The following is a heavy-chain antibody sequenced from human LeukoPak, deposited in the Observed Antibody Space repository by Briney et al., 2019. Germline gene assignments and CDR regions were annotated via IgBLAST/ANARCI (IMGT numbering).Heavy chain of an antibody. Sequence: SETLSLTCTVSGASFSSTNYYWGWIRQPPGKGLEWIGSICYSGSTYYNPSLKSRVTISVDTSKNQFSLKLSSVTAADTAVYYCASTERCSTTCPLDYWGQGTLVTVSS. V-gene: IGHV4-39*01. CDR2: ICYSGST. J-gene: IGHJ4*02. D-gene: IGHD2-2*01. CDR3: ASTERCSTTCPLDY. CDR1: GASFSSTNYY.